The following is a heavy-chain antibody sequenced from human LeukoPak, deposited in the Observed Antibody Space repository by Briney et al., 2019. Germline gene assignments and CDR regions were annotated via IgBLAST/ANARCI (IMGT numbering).Heavy chain of an antibody. J-gene: IGHJ4*02. V-gene: IGHV4-31*03. D-gene: IGHD4/OR15-4a*01. CDR3: ARATDYGDSYYFDH. CDR1: GGSISSSSYY. Sequence: SETLSLTCTVSGGSISSSSYYWGWIRQHPGKGLEYIGYIYYRGSTYYSPSLKSRLTISLDTPNNQFSLKLRSVTAADTAVYYCARATDYGDSYYFDHWGQGTPVTVSS. CDR2: IYYRGST.